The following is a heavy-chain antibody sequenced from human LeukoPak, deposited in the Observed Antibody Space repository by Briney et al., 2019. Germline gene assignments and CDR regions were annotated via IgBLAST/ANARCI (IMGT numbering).Heavy chain of an antibody. CDR3: ARVVGLTGYSSNWYSGYYYYMDV. CDR2: IIPIFGTT. CDR1: GGTFSSYA. Sequence: ASVKVSCKTSGGTFSSYAITWVRQTPGQGLEWMGGIIPIFGTTNYAQKVQDRVTITADKSTSTAYMKLSSLRSEDTAVYYCARVVGLTGYSSNWYSGYYYYMDVWGKGTTVTVSS. J-gene: IGHJ6*03. V-gene: IGHV1-69*06. D-gene: IGHD6-13*01.